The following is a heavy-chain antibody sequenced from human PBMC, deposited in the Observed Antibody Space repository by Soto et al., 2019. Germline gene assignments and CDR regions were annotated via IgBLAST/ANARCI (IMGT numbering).Heavy chain of an antibody. CDR3: ASHIVVVTATYYYYYGMDV. J-gene: IGHJ6*02. D-gene: IGHD2-21*02. CDR1: GGTFSSYA. Sequence: GASVKVSFKASGGTFSSYAISWVRQAPGQGLEWMGGIIPIFGTANYAQKFQGRVTITADKSTSTAYMELSSLRSEDTAVYYCASHIVVVTATYYYYYGMDVWGQGTTVTVSS. V-gene: IGHV1-69*06. CDR2: IIPIFGTA.